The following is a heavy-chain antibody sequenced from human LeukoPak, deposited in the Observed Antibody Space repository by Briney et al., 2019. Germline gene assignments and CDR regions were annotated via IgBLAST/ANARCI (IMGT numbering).Heavy chain of an antibody. CDR2: IVGSGRTT. D-gene: IGHD3-16*01. CDR1: GFTFSSYA. CDR3: ATMGGRLSYYMDV. J-gene: IGHJ6*03. V-gene: IGHV3-23*01. Sequence: PGGSLRLSCAASGFTFSSYAMTWVRQAPGKGLEWVSSIVGSGRTTYYADSVRGRFTISRDNSNNTLYLQMSSLRAEDTALYYCATMGGRLSYYMDVWGKGTTVTVSS.